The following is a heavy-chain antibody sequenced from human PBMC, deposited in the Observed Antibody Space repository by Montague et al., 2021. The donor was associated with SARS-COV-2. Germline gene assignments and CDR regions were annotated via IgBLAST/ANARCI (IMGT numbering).Heavy chain of an antibody. V-gene: IGHV4-39*01. CDR1: SGSISNDIYY. D-gene: IGHD1-1*01. Sequence: SETLSLTCTVSSGSISNDIYYWGWIRQPPGKGPEWIGGFRYGGTSYYNPSLKSRVTISIDTSKNQCSLKVTAVTAAETAVYFCGRQDIQLRFDLWGRGTLVTVSS. CDR2: FRYGGTS. J-gene: IGHJ2*01. CDR3: GRQDIQLRFDL.